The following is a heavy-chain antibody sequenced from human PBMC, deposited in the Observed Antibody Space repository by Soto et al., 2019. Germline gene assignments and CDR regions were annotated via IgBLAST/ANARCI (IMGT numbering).Heavy chain of an antibody. D-gene: IGHD2-2*01. V-gene: IGHV3-30-3*01. CDR3: ARDIVVVPADNNYYYYGMDV. CDR2: ISYDGSNK. CDR1: GFTFSSYA. Sequence: QVQLVESGGGVVQPGRSLRLSCAASGFTFSSYAMHWVRQAPGKGLEWVAVISYDGSNKYYTDSVKGRFTISRDNSKNTLYMQMNSLRAEDTAVYYCARDIVVVPADNNYYYYGMDVWGQGTTVTVSS. J-gene: IGHJ6*02.